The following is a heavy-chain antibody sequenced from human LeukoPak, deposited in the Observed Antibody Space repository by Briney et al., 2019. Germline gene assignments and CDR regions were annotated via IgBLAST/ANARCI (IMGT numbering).Heavy chain of an antibody. CDR2: IIPIFGTA. CDR1: GGTFSSYA. J-gene: IGHJ6*03. CDR3: ARGDPGGSGWFYYYYYYMDV. V-gene: IGHV1-69*05. D-gene: IGHD6-19*01. Sequence: ASVKVSCKASGGTFSSYAISWVRQAPGQGLEWMGGIIPIFGTANYAQKFQGRVTITRNTSISTAYMELSSLRSEDTAVYYCARGDPGGSGWFYYYYYYMDVWGKGTTVTVSS.